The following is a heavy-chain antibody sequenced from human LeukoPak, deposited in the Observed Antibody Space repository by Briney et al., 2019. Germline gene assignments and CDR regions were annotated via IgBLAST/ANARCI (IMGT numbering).Heavy chain of an antibody. Sequence: GGSLRLSCAASGFTVSSNYMSWVRQAPGKGLEWVSVIYSGGDTYYADSVKGRFTISRDNSKNTLYLQMNTLRAEDTAAYYCARASGYSGYDLFDYWGQGTLVTVSS. D-gene: IGHD5-12*01. CDR3: ARASGYSGYDLFDY. CDR2: IYSGGDT. CDR1: GFTVSSNY. J-gene: IGHJ4*02. V-gene: IGHV3-53*01.